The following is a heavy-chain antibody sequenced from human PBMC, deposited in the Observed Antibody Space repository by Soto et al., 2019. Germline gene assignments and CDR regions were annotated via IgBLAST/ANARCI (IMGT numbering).Heavy chain of an antibody. V-gene: IGHV1-69*08. CDR2: VVPILGVA. J-gene: IGHJ4*02. CDR1: GGSFTSFT. Sequence: QVQLVQSAAEVKKPGSSVTVSCEASGGSFTSFTISWVRQAPGQGFEWMGRVVPILGVANYAQRIQDRDTMTADRYETSAYLELSGLTSMDTAVYYCVRDWRNSGNADDYWGQGTLVIVSS. CDR3: VRDWRNSGNADDY. D-gene: IGHD1-26*01.